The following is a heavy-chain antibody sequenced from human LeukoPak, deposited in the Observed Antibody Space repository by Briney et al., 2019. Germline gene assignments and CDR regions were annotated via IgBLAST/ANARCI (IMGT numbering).Heavy chain of an antibody. J-gene: IGHJ4*02. Sequence: GASVKVSCKASGYTFTGYYMYWVRQAPGQGLEWMGWINPNSGGTNYAQKFQGRVTMARDTSISTAYMELSRLRSDDTAVYYCACITMVRGVIPDYWGQGALVTVSS. CDR2: INPNSGGT. D-gene: IGHD3-10*01. CDR3: ACITMVRGVIPDY. V-gene: IGHV1-2*02. CDR1: GYTFTGYY.